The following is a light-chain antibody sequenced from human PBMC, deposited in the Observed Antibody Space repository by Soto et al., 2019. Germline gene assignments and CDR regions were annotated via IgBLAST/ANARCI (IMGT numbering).Light chain of an antibody. CDR3: EQYGSTPLT. CDR1: QSVGNNY. CDR2: DAS. J-gene: IGKJ4*01. V-gene: IGKV3-20*01. Sequence: EIVLTQSPGTLSLSPGEGATLSCRASQSVGNNYLAWYQQKPGQAPRFLIYDASSRATGIPDRFSGSGSGTDFTLTISRLEPEDFAVYYCEQYGSTPLTFGGGTKVDIK.